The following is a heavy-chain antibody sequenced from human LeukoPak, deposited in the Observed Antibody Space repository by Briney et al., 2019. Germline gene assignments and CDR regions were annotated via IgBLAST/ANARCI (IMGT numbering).Heavy chain of an antibody. CDR3: ARDREAAAGTGGD. D-gene: IGHD6-13*01. J-gene: IGHJ4*02. V-gene: IGHV3-7*01. Sequence: GGSLRLSCAASGFLFNNYWMSWVRQAPGKGLEWVGNIDERGSGKWYVDSVKGRFTMSRDNAKNSLFLEMNSLRAEDTAVYYCARDREAAAGTGGDWGQGTLVTVSS. CDR2: IDERGSGK. CDR1: GFLFNNYW.